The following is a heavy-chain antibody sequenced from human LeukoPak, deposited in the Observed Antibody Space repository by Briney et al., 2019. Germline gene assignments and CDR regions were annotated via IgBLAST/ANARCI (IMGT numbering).Heavy chain of an antibody. CDR2: TYYRSTWYN. CDR1: GDSVSSNSVT. CDR3: ARRLTQYDCFDP. Sequence: TQTLSHTCAISGDSVSSNSVTWNWIRQSPSRGLEWLGRTYYRSTWYNDYAVSVRGRITVNPDTSKNQFSLHLNSVTPEDTAVYYCARRLTQYDCFDPWGQGILVTVSS. V-gene: IGHV6-1*01. D-gene: IGHD2-2*01. J-gene: IGHJ5*02.